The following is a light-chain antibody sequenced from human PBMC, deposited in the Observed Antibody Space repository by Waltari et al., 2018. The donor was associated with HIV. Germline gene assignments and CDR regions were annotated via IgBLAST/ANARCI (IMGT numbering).Light chain of an antibody. CDR2: AAS. J-gene: IGKJ1*01. Sequence: DIQMTQSPSSLSASVGDRVTITCRASQSISTYLYWYQQKPGKAPKLLIYAASSLQSGVPSRVSGSGSGTDFTLTISSLQPEDFATYYCQQSHSAPWTFGQGTKVESK. CDR3: QQSHSAPWT. CDR1: QSISTY. V-gene: IGKV1-39*01.